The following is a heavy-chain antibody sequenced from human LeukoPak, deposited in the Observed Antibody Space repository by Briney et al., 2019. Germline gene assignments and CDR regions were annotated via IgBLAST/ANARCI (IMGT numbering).Heavy chain of an antibody. J-gene: IGHJ5*02. D-gene: IGHD2/OR15-2a*01. CDR2: ISGSGGST. CDR1: GFTFSSYA. V-gene: IGHV3-23*01. Sequence: GGSLRLSCAASGFTFSSYAMSWVHQAPGRGLEGVAAISGSGGSTYYADSVKGRFTISRDNSNATIYLHLHSLRPEDTAIYFCSKDIVIVPLPDGWFDPWGQGTLVTVSS. CDR3: SKDIVIVPLPDGWFDP.